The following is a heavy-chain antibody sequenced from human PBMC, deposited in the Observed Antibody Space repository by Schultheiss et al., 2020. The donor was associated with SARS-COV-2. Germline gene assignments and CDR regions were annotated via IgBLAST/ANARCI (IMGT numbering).Heavy chain of an antibody. CDR3: TRWDS. J-gene: IGHJ4*02. CDR2: IYYSGST. Sequence: SETLSLTCTVSGGSVSSGSYYWSWIRQPPGKGLEWIGYIYYSGSTNYNPSLKSRVTISVDTSKNQFSLKLSSVTAADTPVYYCTRWDSWGQGTLVTVSS. CDR1: GGSVSSGSYY. V-gene: IGHV4-61*01.